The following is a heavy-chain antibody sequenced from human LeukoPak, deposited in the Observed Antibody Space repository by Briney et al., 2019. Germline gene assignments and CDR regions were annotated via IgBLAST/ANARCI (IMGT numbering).Heavy chain of an antibody. CDR1: GYTFTSYD. Sequence: ASVKVSCKASGYTFTSYDINWVRQATGQGLEWMGWMNPNSGNTGYAQKFQGRVTMTRNTSISTAYMELSSLRSEDTAVYYCARGPITMVRGVAQYYFDYWGQGTLVTVSS. D-gene: IGHD3-10*01. CDR3: ARGPITMVRGVAQYYFDY. CDR2: MNPNSGNT. J-gene: IGHJ4*02. V-gene: IGHV1-8*01.